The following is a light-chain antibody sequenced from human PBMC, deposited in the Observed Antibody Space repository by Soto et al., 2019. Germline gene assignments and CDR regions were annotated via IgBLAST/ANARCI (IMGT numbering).Light chain of an antibody. Sequence: SALTQPASVSGSPGQSITISCTGTSSDVGGYNYVSWYQQHPGKAPKLMIYDVSNRPSGVSNRFSGSKSGNTASLTISGLQAEDEADYYCSSYTSSSTVEFGGGTKLTVL. CDR2: DVS. CDR1: SSDVGGYNY. V-gene: IGLV2-14*01. J-gene: IGLJ2*01. CDR3: SSYTSSSTVE.